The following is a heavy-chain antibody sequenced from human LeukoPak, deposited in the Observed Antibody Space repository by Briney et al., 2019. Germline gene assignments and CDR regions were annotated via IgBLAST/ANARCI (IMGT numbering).Heavy chain of an antibody. V-gene: IGHV3-74*01. D-gene: IGHD6-19*01. CDR1: GFTFSTFA. Sequence: PGGSLRLSCAASGFTFSTFAVSWVRQAPGKGLEWVSRINSDGSSTSYADSVKGRFTISRDNAENTLYLQMNSLRAEDTAVYYCARHRYSSGPEYYFDYWRQGTLVTVSS. CDR3: ARHRYSSGPEYYFDY. J-gene: IGHJ4*02. CDR2: INSDGSST.